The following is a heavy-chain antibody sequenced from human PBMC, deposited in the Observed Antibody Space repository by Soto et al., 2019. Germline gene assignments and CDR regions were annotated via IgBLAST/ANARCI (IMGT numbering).Heavy chain of an antibody. CDR3: ARLTGREVYDFWSGYYRGGMDV. D-gene: IGHD3-3*01. Sequence: SETLSLTCTVSGGSISSSSYYWGWIRQPPGKGLEWIGSIYYSGSTYYNPSLKSRVTISVDTSKNQFSLKLSSVTAADTAVYYCARLTGREVYDFWSGYYRGGMDVWGQGTTVTVSS. CDR1: GGSISSSSYY. V-gene: IGHV4-39*01. CDR2: IYYSGST. J-gene: IGHJ6*02.